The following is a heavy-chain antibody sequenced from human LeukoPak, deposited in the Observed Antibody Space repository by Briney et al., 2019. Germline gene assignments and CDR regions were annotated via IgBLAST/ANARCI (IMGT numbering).Heavy chain of an antibody. CDR1: GYTFTGYY. J-gene: IGHJ4*02. Sequence: ASVKVSCKGSGYTFTGYYMHWVRQAPGQGLEWMGWINPNSGGTNYAQKFQGRVTMTRDTSISTAYMELSRLRSDDTAVYYCARASVGYCSGGSCYPGVYWGQGTLVTVSS. CDR2: INPNSGGT. V-gene: IGHV1-2*02. D-gene: IGHD2-15*01. CDR3: ARASVGYCSGGSCYPGVY.